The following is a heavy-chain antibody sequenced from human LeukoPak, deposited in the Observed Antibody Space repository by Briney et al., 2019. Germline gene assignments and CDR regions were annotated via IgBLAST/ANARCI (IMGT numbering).Heavy chain of an antibody. CDR2: IYYSGST. Sequence: SETLSLTCTVSGGSISTGGYYCSWIRQPPGKGLEYIGYIYYSGSTYYNPSLKSRITMSVDTSKNQFSLRLSSVTAADTAVYYCARGNYDILTGYYPMDYWGQGTLVTVSS. D-gene: IGHD3-9*01. CDR3: ARGNYDILTGYYPMDY. V-gene: IGHV4-31*03. CDR1: GGSISTGGYY. J-gene: IGHJ4*02.